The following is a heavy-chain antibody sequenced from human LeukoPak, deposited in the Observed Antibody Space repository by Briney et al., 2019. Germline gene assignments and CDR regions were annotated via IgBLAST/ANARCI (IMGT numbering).Heavy chain of an antibody. CDR1: GYTFTSYY. V-gene: IGHV1-46*01. J-gene: IGHJ6*03. D-gene: IGHD3-9*01. CDR2: INPSGGST. CDR3: ARAETYYDILTGYYYYYYMDV. Sequence: GASVKVSCKASGYTFTSYYMHWVRQAPGQGLEWMGIINPSGGSTSYAQKFQGGVTMTRDTSTSTVYMELSSLRSEDTAVYYCARAETYYDILTGYYYYYYMDVWGKGTTVTVSS.